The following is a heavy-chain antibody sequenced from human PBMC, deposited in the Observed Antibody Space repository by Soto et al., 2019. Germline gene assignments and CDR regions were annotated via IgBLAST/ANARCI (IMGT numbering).Heavy chain of an antibody. D-gene: IGHD1-26*01. Sequence: ASVKVSCKASGYTFTSYAMHWVRQAPGQRLEWMGWINAGNGSTKYSQKFQGRVTITRDTSASTAYMELSSLRSEDTAVYYCAREISGSYPRETNYYYYYGMDVWGQGTTVTVSS. CDR3: AREISGSYPRETNYYYYYGMDV. CDR1: GYTFTSYA. J-gene: IGHJ6*02. CDR2: INAGNGST. V-gene: IGHV1-3*01.